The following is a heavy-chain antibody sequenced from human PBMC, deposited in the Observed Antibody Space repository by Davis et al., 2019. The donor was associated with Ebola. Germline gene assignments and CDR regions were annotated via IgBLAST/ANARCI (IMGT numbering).Heavy chain of an antibody. D-gene: IGHD3-9*01. Sequence: ASVKVSCKSSGYTFTSYGLVWVRQAPGLGLEWMGWISGFNTNTNFAQKFQGRVTVSKDTSTNTAYMDLRSLTSDDTAIYYRARAPNYDVLTGTSSYYFAYWGQGTLVTVSS. J-gene: IGHJ4*02. V-gene: IGHV1-18*04. CDR1: GYTFTSYG. CDR2: ISGFNTNT. CDR3: ARAPNYDVLTGTSSYYFAY.